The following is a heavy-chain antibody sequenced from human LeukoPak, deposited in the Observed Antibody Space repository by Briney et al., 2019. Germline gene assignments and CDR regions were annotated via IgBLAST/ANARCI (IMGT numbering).Heavy chain of an antibody. Sequence: SETLSLTCTVSGGSVSSGSYYWSWIRQPPGKGLEWIGEINHSGSTNYNPSLKSRVTISVDTSKNQFSLKLSSVTAADTAVYYCARGEGNYGYWGQGTLVTVSS. CDR2: INHSGST. J-gene: IGHJ4*02. V-gene: IGHV4-39*07. D-gene: IGHD4-11*01. CDR1: GGSVSSGSYY. CDR3: ARGEGNYGY.